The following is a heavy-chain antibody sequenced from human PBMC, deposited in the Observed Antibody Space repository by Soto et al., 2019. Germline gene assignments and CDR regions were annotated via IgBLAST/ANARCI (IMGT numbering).Heavy chain of an antibody. D-gene: IGHD3-22*01. J-gene: IGHJ4*02. CDR1: GFSFSSFA. CDR3: ARDIYYDASGYFDY. CDR2: TSYDGSDQ. Sequence: QVQLVESGGGVVQSGGSLRLSCATSGFSFSSFAMHWVRQAPGRGLEWLALTSYDGSDQYNAKSVKGRFTISRENSKKTLYLHMSGLSAEDTAVYFCARDIYYDASGYFDYWGQGTQVTVSS. V-gene: IGHV3-30*14.